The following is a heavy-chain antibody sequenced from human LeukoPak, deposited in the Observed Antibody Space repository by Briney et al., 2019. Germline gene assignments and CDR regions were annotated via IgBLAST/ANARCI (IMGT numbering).Heavy chain of an antibody. CDR2: ISAYYGNT. D-gene: IGHD2-15*01. CDR3: ARSPDCSGGSCYSWHFDY. J-gene: IGHJ4*02. CDR1: GYTFTSYG. Sequence: ASVKVSCKASGYTFTSYGISWVRQAPGQGLEWMGWISAYYGNTNYAQKLQGRVTMTTDTSTSTAYMELRSLRSDDTAVYYCARSPDCSGGSCYSWHFDYWGQGTLVTVSS. V-gene: IGHV1-18*01.